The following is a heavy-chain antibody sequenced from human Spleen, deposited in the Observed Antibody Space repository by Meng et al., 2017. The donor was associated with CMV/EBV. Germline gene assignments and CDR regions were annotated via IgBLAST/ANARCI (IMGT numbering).Heavy chain of an antibody. D-gene: IGHD5-18*01. CDR3: ATRGYHYLDQS. CDR1: GGSISSSNL. V-gene: IGHV4-4*02. Sequence: LTGAVSGGSISSSNLWTWVRQVPGKGLEWIGEMSQGATAKYNPSLESRATGSIDKSGNQFFLNLNSVTAADTAMYYCATRGYHYLDQSWGQGTLVTVSS. J-gene: IGHJ5*02. CDR2: MSQGATA.